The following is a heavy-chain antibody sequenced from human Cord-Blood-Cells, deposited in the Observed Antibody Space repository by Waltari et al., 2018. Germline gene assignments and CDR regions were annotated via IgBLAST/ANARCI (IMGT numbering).Heavy chain of an antibody. CDR1: GGSFRGYY. J-gene: IGHJ4*02. CDR3: AREGGLAAAGTDY. CDR2: INHSGST. V-gene: IGHV4-34*01. Sequence: QVQLPQWGAGLLKPSETLSLTCAVFGGSFRGYYWSWIRQPPGQGLEWIGEINHSGSTNYNPSLKSRVTISVDTSKNQFSLKLSSVTAADTAVYYCAREGGLAAAGTDYWGQGTLVTVSS. D-gene: IGHD6-13*01.